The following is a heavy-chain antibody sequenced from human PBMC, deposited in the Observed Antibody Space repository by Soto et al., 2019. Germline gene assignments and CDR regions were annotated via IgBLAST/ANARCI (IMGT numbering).Heavy chain of an antibody. V-gene: IGHV3-30*18. CDR1: GFTFSSYG. CDR3: AKGGFHLEWLLYPHPYYYGMDV. CDR2: ISYDGSNK. Sequence: PGGSLRLSCAASGFTFSSYGMHWVRQAPGKGLEWVAVISYDGSNKYYADSVKGRFTISRDNSKNTLYLQMNSLRAEDTAVYYCAKGGFHLEWLLYPHPYYYGMDVWGQGTTVTVSS. D-gene: IGHD3-3*01. J-gene: IGHJ6*02.